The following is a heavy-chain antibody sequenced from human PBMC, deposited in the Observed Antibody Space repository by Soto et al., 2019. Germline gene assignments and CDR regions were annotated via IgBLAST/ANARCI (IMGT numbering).Heavy chain of an antibody. D-gene: IGHD2-15*01. CDR3: PSRARATFEGSLVRFYGMDV. CDR1: GYIFTNYW. CDR2: IHPGDADI. Sequence: GESLKISCQTSGYIFTNYWIAWVRQVPGEGPEWMGIIHPGDADIRYSPSVQGQVTIPADESIGTAYLQWGSLKAADTAIYYCPSRARATFEGSLVRFYGMDVWGQGTTVTVSS. V-gene: IGHV5-51*01. J-gene: IGHJ6*02.